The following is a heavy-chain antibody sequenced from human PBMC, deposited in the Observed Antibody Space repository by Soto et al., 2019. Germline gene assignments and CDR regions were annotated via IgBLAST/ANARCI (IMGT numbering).Heavy chain of an antibody. D-gene: IGHD3-22*01. V-gene: IGHV3-23*01. CDR1: GFTFGNYA. CDR3: AKARPSGGYYYVEAFDV. J-gene: IGHJ3*01. Sequence: GGSLRLSCSASGFTFGNYAMSWVRQAPGKGLKWVSAVSSTGTSPYYAGSVQGRFTISRDNSENMFYLQMKSLRAEDTAIYYCAKARPSGGYYYVEAFDVWGQGTMVTVSS. CDR2: VSSTGTSP.